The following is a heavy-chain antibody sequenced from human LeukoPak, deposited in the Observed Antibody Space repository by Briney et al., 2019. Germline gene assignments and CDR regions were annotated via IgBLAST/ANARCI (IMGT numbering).Heavy chain of an antibody. J-gene: IGHJ4*02. V-gene: IGHV1-24*01. CDR2: FDPEDGET. Sequence: ASVKVSCKVSGYTLTELSMHWVRQTPGKGLEWMGGFDPEDGETIYAQKFQGRVTMTEDTSTDTAYMELSGLRSEDTAVYYCATITMGGSGYDYWGQGTLVTVSS. D-gene: IGHD3-10*01. CDR3: ATITMGGSGYDY. CDR1: GYTLTELS.